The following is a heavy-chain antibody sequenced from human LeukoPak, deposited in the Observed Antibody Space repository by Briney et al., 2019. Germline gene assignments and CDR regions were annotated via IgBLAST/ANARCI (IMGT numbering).Heavy chain of an antibody. D-gene: IGHD6-13*01. CDR2: INHSGST. J-gene: IGHJ4*02. CDR3: ARGGRSIAAAGTPLFDY. Sequence: PSETLSLTCAVYGGSFSGYYWSWLRQPPGKGLEWIGEINHSGSTNYNPSLKSRVTISVDTSKNQFSPKLSSVTAADTAVYYCARGGRSIAAAGTPLFDYWGQGTLVTVSS. V-gene: IGHV4-34*01. CDR1: GGSFSGYY.